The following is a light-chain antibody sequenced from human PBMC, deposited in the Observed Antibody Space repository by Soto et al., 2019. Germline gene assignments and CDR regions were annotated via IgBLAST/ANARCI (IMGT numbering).Light chain of an antibody. CDR1: QSVRSSY. J-gene: IGKJ2*01. CDR2: GAS. V-gene: IGKV3-20*01. CDR3: QQYGSIPFT. Sequence: ENVLTQSPGTLSLSPGERATLSCRASQSVRSSYLAWYQQKPGQAPRLLIYGASTRATGIPDRFSGSGSGTDFTLTISRLEPEDFAVYYCQQYGSIPFTFGQGTKLEIK.